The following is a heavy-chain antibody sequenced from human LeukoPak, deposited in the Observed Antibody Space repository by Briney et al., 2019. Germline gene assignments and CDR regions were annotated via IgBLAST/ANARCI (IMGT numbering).Heavy chain of an antibody. CDR3: ARALISSSWFDY. V-gene: IGHV1-69*04. Sequence: SVKVSCKASGGTFSSYAISWVRQAPGQGLVWMGRIIPILGIANYAQKFQGRVTITADKSTSTAYMELSSLRSEDTAVYYCARALISSSWFDYWGQGTLVTVSS. J-gene: IGHJ4*02. CDR1: GGTFSSYA. CDR2: IIPILGIA. D-gene: IGHD6-13*01.